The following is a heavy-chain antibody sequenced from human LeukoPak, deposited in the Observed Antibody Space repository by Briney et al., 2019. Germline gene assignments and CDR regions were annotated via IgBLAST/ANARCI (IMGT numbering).Heavy chain of an antibody. J-gene: IGHJ6*03. Sequence: PSETLSLTCTVSGGSISSSSYYWGWIRQPPGKGLEWIGSIYYSGSTYYNPSLKSRVTISVDTSKNQFSLKLSSVTAADTAVYYCARTSITMVRGVIRYYYMDVWGKGTTVTISS. CDR1: GGSISSSSYY. D-gene: IGHD3-10*01. CDR2: IYYSGST. CDR3: ARTSITMVRGVIRYYYMDV. V-gene: IGHV4-39*07.